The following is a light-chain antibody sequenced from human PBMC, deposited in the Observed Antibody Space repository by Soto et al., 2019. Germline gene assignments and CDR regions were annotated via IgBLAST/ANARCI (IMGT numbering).Light chain of an antibody. Sequence: EIVLTQSPGTLSLSPGERATLSCRASQSVTSSYLAWYQQKPGQAPKLLIYGASSRATGIPDRFSGSGSGTDFTLTISRLEPEDFAVYYGQQYGSTPVTFGQGTKVEI. V-gene: IGKV3-20*01. CDR3: QQYGSTPVT. CDR1: QSVTSSY. J-gene: IGKJ1*01. CDR2: GAS.